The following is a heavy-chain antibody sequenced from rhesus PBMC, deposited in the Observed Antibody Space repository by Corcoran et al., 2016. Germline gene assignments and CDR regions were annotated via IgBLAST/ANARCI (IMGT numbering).Heavy chain of an antibody. D-gene: IGHD6-31*01. CDR3: ARGHSSGWYRGYFDY. V-gene: IGHV4-65*01. J-gene: IGHJ4*01. Sequence: QVQLQESGPGLVKPSETLSLTCAVSGGSVSSSNWWSWIRQPPGKGLEWVGYISGSSGSTYYNPALKSRVTISTDTSKNQFSLKLSSVTAADTAVYYCARGHSSGWYRGYFDYWGQGVLVTVSS. CDR2: ISGSSGST. CDR1: GGSVSSSNW.